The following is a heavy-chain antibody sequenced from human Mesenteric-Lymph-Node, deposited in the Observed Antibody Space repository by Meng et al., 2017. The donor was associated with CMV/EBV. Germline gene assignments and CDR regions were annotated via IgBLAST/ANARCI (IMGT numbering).Heavy chain of an antibody. Sequence: FTSYDINWVRQATGQGLEWMGWMNPNSGNTGYAQKFQGRVTIIRNTSISTAYMELSSLRSEDTAVYYCARASYYYDSSGKTVSFQHWGQGTLVTVSS. V-gene: IGHV1-8*03. J-gene: IGHJ1*01. CDR3: ARASYYYDSSGKTVSFQH. CDR2: MNPNSGNT. CDR1: FTSYD. D-gene: IGHD3-22*01.